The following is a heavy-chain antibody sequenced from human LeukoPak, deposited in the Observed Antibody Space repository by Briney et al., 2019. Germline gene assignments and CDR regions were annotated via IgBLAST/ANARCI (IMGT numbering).Heavy chain of an antibody. CDR3: TTAPYYTTDYGDYYYYYGMDV. CDR1: GSTFSNAW. V-gene: IGHV3-15*01. J-gene: IGHJ6*02. Sequence: PGGSLRLSCAASGSTFSNAWMSWVRQAPGKGLEWVGRIKSKTDGGTTDYAAPVKGRFTISRDDSKNTLYLQMNSLKTEDTAVYYCTTAPYYTTDYGDYYYYYGMDVWGQGTTVTVSS. CDR2: IKSKTDGGTT. D-gene: IGHD4-17*01.